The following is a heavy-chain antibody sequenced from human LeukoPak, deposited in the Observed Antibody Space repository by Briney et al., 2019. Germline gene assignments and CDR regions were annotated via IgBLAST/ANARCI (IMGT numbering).Heavy chain of an antibody. Sequence: PSETLSLTCTVSGGSISSYYWSWIRQPPGKDLEWIGYIYYSGSTDYNPFLKSRVTISIDTSKNQFSLKLSSVTAGDTAVYYCARQGGFLEAAFEYWGQGTLVAVSS. D-gene: IGHD3-10*01. CDR3: ARQGGFLEAAFEY. V-gene: IGHV4-59*08. CDR1: GGSISSYY. CDR2: IYYSGST. J-gene: IGHJ4*02.